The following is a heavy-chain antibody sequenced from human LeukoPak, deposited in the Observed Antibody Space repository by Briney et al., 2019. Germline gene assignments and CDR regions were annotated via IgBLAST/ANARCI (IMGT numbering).Heavy chain of an antibody. J-gene: IGHJ6*02. Sequence: GGSLRLSCAASGFTFSSYAMNWVRQAPGKGLEWVSSISSSSSYIYYADSVKGRFTISRDNAKNSLYLQMNSLRAEDTAVYYCARDFGSSWYEGNYYYGMDVWGQGTTVTVSS. CDR3: ARDFGSSWYEGNYYYGMDV. D-gene: IGHD6-13*01. CDR1: GFTFSSYA. V-gene: IGHV3-21*01. CDR2: ISSSSSYI.